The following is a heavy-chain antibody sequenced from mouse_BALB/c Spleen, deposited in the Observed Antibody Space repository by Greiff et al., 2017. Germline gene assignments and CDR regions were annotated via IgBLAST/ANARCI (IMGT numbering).Heavy chain of an antibody. CDR2: IYPGDGDT. Sequence: VKVVESGAELVRPGSSVKISCKASGYAFSSYWMNWVKQRPGQGLEWIGQIYPGDGDTNYNGKFKGKATLTADKSSSTAYMQLSSLTSEDSAVYFCARSKYGNYVPDYWGQGTTLTVSS. CDR3: ARSKYGNYVPDY. D-gene: IGHD2-10*02. V-gene: IGHV1-80*01. CDR1: GYAFSSYW. J-gene: IGHJ2*01.